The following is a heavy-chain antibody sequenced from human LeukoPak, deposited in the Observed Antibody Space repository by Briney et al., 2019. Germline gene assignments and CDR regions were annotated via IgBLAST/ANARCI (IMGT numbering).Heavy chain of an antibody. Sequence: PGGSLRLSCAASEFTFSSYWMHWVRQAPGKGLVWVSRINSDGSSTSYADSVKGRFTISRDNAKNTLYLQMNSLRAEDTAVYYCAREPLTLARSYWYFDLWGRGTLVTVSS. CDR2: INSDGSST. CDR3: AREPLTLARSYWYFDL. CDR1: EFTFSSYW. J-gene: IGHJ2*01. V-gene: IGHV3-74*01.